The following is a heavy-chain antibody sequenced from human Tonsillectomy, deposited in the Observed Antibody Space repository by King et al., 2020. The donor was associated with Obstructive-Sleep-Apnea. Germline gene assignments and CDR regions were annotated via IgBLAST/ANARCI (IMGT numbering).Heavy chain of an antibody. J-gene: IGHJ4*02. D-gene: IGHD1-26*01. V-gene: IGHV3-74*01. CDR2: INTDGRNT. CDR3: ARESVYSGSYYFDY. Sequence: VQLVESGGGLVQPGGSLRLSCAASGFTFSSYWMHWVRQAPGKGLVWVSRINTDGRNTNCAASVKGRFTISRDNAKNTLYLQMNSLRAEDTAVYYCARESVYSGSYYFDYWGQGTLVTVSS. CDR1: GFTFSSYW.